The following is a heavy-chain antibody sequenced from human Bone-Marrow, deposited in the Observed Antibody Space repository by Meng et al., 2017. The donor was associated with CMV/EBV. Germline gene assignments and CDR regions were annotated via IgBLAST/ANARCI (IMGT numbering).Heavy chain of an antibody. Sequence: SGFTFSDYGLSWVRQAPGKGLEWVSSVSSAATYKYYANSLKGRFAISRDNAKNSLYLQMESLRVDDTAIYYCVRARGLPAGSYYLDYWGQGALVTVSS. J-gene: IGHJ4*02. CDR2: VSSAATYK. D-gene: IGHD6-19*01. CDR1: GFTFSDYG. V-gene: IGHV3-21*01. CDR3: VRARGLPAGSYYLDY.